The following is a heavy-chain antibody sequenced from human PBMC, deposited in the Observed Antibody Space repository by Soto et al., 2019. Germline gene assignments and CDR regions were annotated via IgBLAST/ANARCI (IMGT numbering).Heavy chain of an antibody. Sequence: SETLSLTCTVSGGSISSGGYYWTWIRQHPGKGLEWIGYIYYSGSTYYNPSLKSRVAISVDTSKNQFSLKLSSVTAADTAVYYCAREFSRGHLDYWGQGTLVTVSS. J-gene: IGHJ4*02. V-gene: IGHV4-31*03. CDR1: GGSISSGGYY. CDR2: IYYSGST. D-gene: IGHD3-10*01. CDR3: AREFSRGHLDY.